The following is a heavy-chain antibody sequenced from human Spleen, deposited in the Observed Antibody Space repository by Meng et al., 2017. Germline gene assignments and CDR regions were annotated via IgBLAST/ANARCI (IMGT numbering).Heavy chain of an antibody. CDR3: ARDAVNSATNYYYGMDV. V-gene: IGHV4-4*07. J-gene: IGHJ6*02. Sequence: SETLSLTCAVSGYSISSGYFWGWIRQPAGKGLEWIGRIYSTGSSNYNPSLQSRATMSVDTSKNQFPLKLTSVTATDTAVYFCARDAVNSATNYYYGMDVWGQGTTVTVSS. CDR2: IYSTGSS. CDR1: GYSISSGYF. D-gene: IGHD5-12*01.